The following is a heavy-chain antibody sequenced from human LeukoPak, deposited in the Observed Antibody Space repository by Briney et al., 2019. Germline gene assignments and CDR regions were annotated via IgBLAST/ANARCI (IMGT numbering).Heavy chain of an antibody. J-gene: IGHJ4*02. D-gene: IGHD2-15*01. V-gene: IGHV3-33*01. CDR2: IWADGSRA. CDR3: AGDPPSGGFSLHY. Sequence: PGRSLRLSCGASGFDFNTHAMHWVRQAPGKGLEWVAFIWADGSRADYADSVKGRFTISRDRSKNTVYLQMNSLRVVDTAVYYCAGDPPSGGFSLHYWGQGTPVTVSS. CDR1: GFDFNTHA.